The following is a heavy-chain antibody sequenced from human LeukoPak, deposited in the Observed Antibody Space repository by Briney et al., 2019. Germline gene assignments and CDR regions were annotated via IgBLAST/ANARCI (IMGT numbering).Heavy chain of an antibody. CDR3: ASAIAVTGSNYFDY. D-gene: IGHD6-19*01. J-gene: IGHJ4*02. Sequence: ASVKVSCKASGYTFTSYDINWVRQATGQGLEWMGWMNPNSGNTGYAQKFQGRVTMTRNTSISTAYMELSSLRSEDTAVYYCASAIAVTGSNYFDYWGQGTLVTVSS. CDR1: GYTFTSYD. V-gene: IGHV1-8*01. CDR2: MNPNSGNT.